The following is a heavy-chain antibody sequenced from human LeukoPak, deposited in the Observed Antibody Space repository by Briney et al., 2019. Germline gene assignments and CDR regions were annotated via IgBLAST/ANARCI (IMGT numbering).Heavy chain of an antibody. CDR2: ISGSGGST. CDR1: GFTFSSYA. CDR3: AKVLTPYSGYDYSFDY. Sequence: GGSLRLSCAASGFTFSSYAMSWVRQAPGKGLEWVSAISGSGGSTYYADSVKGRFTISRDNSKNTLYLQMYSLRAEDTAVYYCAKVLTPYSGYDYSFDYWGQGTLVTVS. D-gene: IGHD5-12*01. J-gene: IGHJ4*02. V-gene: IGHV3-23*01.